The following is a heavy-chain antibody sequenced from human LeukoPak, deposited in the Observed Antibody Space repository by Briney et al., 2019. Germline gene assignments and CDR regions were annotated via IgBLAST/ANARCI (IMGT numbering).Heavy chain of an antibody. CDR1: GGTFSSYA. J-gene: IGHJ4*02. CDR2: IIPIFGTA. D-gene: IGHD1-26*01. V-gene: IGHV1-69*13. CDR3: ARDGRFPPEVLTRYFDY. Sequence: SVKVSCKASGGTFSSYAISWVRQAPGQGLEWMGGIIPIFGTANYTQKFQGRVTITADESTSTAYMELSSLRSEDTAVYYCARDGRFPPEVLTRYFDYWGQGTLVTVSS.